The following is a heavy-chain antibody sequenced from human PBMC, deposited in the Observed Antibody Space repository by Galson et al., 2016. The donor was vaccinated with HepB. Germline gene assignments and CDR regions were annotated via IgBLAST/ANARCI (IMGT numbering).Heavy chain of an antibody. Sequence: SVKVSCKASGYSFTAYGITWVRQAPGQGLEWMGWISTYNGNTMYAQRLQGRVTMTTDTSTTTVYMELRRLRSDDTAVCYCARVPLPYYYDSSGPFDSWGQGTLVTVSS. J-gene: IGHJ4*02. CDR2: ISTYNGNT. CDR1: GYSFTAYG. CDR3: ARVPLPYYYDSSGPFDS. V-gene: IGHV1-18*04. D-gene: IGHD3-22*01.